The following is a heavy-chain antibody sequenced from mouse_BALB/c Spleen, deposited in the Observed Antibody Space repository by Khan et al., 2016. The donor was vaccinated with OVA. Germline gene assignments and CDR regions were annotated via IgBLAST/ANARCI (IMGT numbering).Heavy chain of an antibody. CDR3: ARAGWDVFAY. D-gene: IGHD4-1*01. CDR1: GYTFTDYV. CDR2: IYPGSDST. V-gene: IGHV1-77*01. Sequence: QVQLQQSGPELVKPGASVKMSCKASGYTFTDYVMNWVKQRNGQGLEWIGQIYPGSDSTYYNEKFKGKATLTTDRSSNTAYMQLSHLTSEDSAVYFCARAGWDVFAYWGQGTLVTVSA. J-gene: IGHJ3*01.